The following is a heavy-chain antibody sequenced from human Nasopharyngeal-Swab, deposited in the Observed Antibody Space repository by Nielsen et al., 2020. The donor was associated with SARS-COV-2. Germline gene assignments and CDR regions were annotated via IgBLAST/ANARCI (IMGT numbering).Heavy chain of an antibody. CDR3: ARDRRDYGGNRNYFDY. Sequence: GGSLRLSCAASGFTFSSYAMSWVRQAPGKGLEWVSSINDSGGRTYYADSVKGRFTISRDNSKNTLYLQMNSLRAEDTAVYYCARDRRDYGGNRNYFDYWGQGTLVTVSS. CDR1: GFTFSSYA. J-gene: IGHJ4*02. D-gene: IGHD4-23*01. CDR2: INDSGGRT. V-gene: IGHV3-23*01.